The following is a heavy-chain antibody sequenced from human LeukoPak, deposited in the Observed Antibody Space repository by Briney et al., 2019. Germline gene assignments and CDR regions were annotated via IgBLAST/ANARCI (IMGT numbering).Heavy chain of an antibody. Sequence: GGSLRLSCAASGFTFSIYNMNWVRQAPGKGLEWVSSISSSSGYIYYADSVKGRFTISRDNAKNSLYLQMNGLRAEDTAVYYCARGSSGYYIGYFDYWGQGTLVTVSS. CDR3: ARGSSGYYIGYFDY. D-gene: IGHD3-22*01. J-gene: IGHJ4*02. CDR1: GFTFSIYN. CDR2: ISSSSGYI. V-gene: IGHV3-21*01.